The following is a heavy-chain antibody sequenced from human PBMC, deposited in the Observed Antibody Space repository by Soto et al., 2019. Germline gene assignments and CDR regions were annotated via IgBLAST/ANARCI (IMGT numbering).Heavy chain of an antibody. CDR3: AKVIVLVPAASYGMDV. Sequence: SETLSLTCTVSGGSISDYYWGWIRQPPGKGLEWIGYIYYIGSTNYNPSLKSRVTMSVDTSKNQFSLKLMSVTAADTAVYYCAKVIVLVPAASYGMDVWGLGTTVPSP. V-gene: IGHV4-59*01. CDR2: IYYIGST. J-gene: IGHJ6*02. D-gene: IGHD2-2*01. CDR1: GGSISDYY.